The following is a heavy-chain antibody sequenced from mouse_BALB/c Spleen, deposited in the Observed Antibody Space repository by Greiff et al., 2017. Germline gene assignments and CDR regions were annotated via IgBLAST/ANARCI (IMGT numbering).Heavy chain of an antibody. CDR2: IYPGSGST. D-gene: IGHD2-1*01. J-gene: IGHJ4*01. Sequence: QVQLQQPGAELVKPGTSVKLSCKASGYNFTSYWINWVKLRPGQGLEWIGDIYPGSGSTNYNEKFKSKATLTVDTSSSTAYMQLSSLASEDSALYDCARWGGNYGYAMDYWGQGTSVTVSS. CDR3: ARWGGNYGYAMDY. V-gene: IGHV1-55*01. CDR1: GYNFTSYW.